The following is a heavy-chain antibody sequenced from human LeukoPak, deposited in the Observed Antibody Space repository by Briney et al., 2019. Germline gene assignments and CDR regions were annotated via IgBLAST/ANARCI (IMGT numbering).Heavy chain of an antibody. CDR1: GINFSDYT. CDR2: ISSSSSTI. Sequence: GGSLRLSCEGSGINFSDYTMNWVRQAPGKGLEWVSYISSSSSTIYYADSVKGRFTISRDNAKNSLYLQMNSLRAEDTAVYYCARSGFEGPAGYDLPLDYWGQGTLVTVSS. J-gene: IGHJ4*02. CDR3: ARSGFEGPAGYDLPLDY. D-gene: IGHD5-12*01. V-gene: IGHV3-48*04.